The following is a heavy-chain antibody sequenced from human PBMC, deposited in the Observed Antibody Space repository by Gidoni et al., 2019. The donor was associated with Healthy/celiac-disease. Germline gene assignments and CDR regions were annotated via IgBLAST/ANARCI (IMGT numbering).Heavy chain of an antibody. Sequence: QVHLQESGPGLVKPSATLSLTCTVSGGSISSYYWSWIRQPPGKGLEWIGYIYYSGSTNDNHSLKSRVTISVDTSKNKFSLKMSLVTAADTAVYYCARHESVAGLLFDYWGQGTLVTVSS. CDR3: ARHESVAGLLFDY. J-gene: IGHJ4*02. V-gene: IGHV4-59*01. CDR1: GGSISSYY. CDR2: IYYSGST. D-gene: IGHD6-19*01.